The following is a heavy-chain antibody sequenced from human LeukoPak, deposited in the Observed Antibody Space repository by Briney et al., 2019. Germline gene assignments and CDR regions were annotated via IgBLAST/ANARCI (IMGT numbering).Heavy chain of an antibody. V-gene: IGHV4-30-2*06. J-gene: IGHJ6*02. D-gene: IGHD5-12*01. Sequence: PSETLSLTCTVSGGSISGYYLSWIRQSPEKGLEWIGYIYHSGSTYYNPSLKSRVTISVDRSKNQFSLKLSSVTAADTAVYYCARGSGYDYYYGMDVWGQGTTVTVSS. CDR3: ARGSGYDYYYGMDV. CDR1: GGSISGYY. CDR2: IYHSGST.